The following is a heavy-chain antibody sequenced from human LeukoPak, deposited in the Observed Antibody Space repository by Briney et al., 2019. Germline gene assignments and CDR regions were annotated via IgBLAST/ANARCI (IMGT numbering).Heavy chain of an antibody. D-gene: IGHD1-1*01. CDR3: AHRGTHDWFDP. J-gene: IGHJ5*02. V-gene: IGHV2-5*02. Sequence: PSPTLVNPTQTLTLTCTFSGFSLSTSGVGVGWIRQPPVRALEWLAPIYWDDDKRYSPSLKSSLTLTKDTSKNPLVLPITNMGPVDTATYYCAHRGTHDWFDPWGQGTLVTVSS. CDR1: GFSLSTSGVG. CDR2: IYWDDDK.